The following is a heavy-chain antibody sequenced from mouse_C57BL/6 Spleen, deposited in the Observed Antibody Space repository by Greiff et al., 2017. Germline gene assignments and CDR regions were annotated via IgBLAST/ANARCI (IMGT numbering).Heavy chain of an antibody. J-gene: IGHJ2*01. Sequence: EVQRVESGPGLVKPSQSLSLTCSVTGYSITSGYYWNWVRQFPGNKLEWMGYISYDGSNNYNPSLKNRISITRDTSKNQFFLKLNSVTTEDTATYYCARENWEPGSSPFDYWGQGTTLTVSS. CDR1: GYSITSGYY. CDR3: ARENWEPGSSPFDY. CDR2: ISYDGSN. D-gene: IGHD1-1*01. V-gene: IGHV3-6*01.